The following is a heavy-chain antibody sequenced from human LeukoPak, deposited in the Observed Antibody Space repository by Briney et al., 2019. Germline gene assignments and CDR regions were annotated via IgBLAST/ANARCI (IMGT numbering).Heavy chain of an antibody. CDR3: ARERYYDILTGYYTDYGMDV. V-gene: IGHV1-18*01. CDR1: GYTFTSYG. J-gene: IGHJ6*02. D-gene: IGHD3-9*01. Sequence: ASVKVSCKASGYTFTSYGISWVRQAPGQGLEWMGWISAYNGNTNYAQKLQGRVTMTIDPSTSTAYMELRSLRSDDTAVYYCARERYYDILTGYYTDYGMDVWGQGTTVTVSS. CDR2: ISAYNGNT.